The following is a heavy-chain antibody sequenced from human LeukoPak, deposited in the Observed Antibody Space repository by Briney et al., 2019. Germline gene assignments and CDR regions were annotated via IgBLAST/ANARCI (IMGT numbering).Heavy chain of an antibody. CDR3: ATDLDSSGYYAAFDI. CDR2: ISAYNGNT. V-gene: IGHV1-18*01. D-gene: IGHD3-22*01. CDR1: GYTFTSYG. Sequence: AAVKVSCKASGYTFTSYGISWVRQAPGQGLEWMGWISAYNGNTNYAQKLQGRVTMTTDTSTSTAYMELRSLRSEDTAVYYCATDLDSSGYYAAFDIWGQGTMVTVSS. J-gene: IGHJ3*02.